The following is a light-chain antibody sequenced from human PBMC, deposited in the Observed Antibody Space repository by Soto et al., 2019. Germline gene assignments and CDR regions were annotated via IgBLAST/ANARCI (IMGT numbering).Light chain of an antibody. V-gene: IGKV1-39*01. J-gene: IGKJ1*01. CDR3: QQSYSTPRWT. CDR2: AAS. CDR1: QSIRNY. Sequence: DIHMTQSPSSLAASVGDRVTITCRASQSIRNYLNWYQQKPGKAPKFLIYAASSLQSGVPSRFSGSGSGTDFTLTISSLQPEDFATYYCQQSYSTPRWTFGQGTKVDIK.